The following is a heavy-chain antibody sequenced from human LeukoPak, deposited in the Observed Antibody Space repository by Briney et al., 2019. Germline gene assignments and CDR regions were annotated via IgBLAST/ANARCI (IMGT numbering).Heavy chain of an antibody. D-gene: IGHD3-22*01. CDR3: ARSPNPNYYDSSGVGYFQH. CDR2: IIPIFGTA. V-gene: IGHV1-69*05. CDR1: GGTFSSYA. J-gene: IGHJ1*01. Sequence: SVKVSCKASGGTFSSYAISWVRQAPGQGLEWMGRIIPIFGTANYAQKFQGRVTITTDESTSAAYMELSSLRSEDTAVYYCARSPNPNYYDSSGVGYFQHWGQGTLVTVSS.